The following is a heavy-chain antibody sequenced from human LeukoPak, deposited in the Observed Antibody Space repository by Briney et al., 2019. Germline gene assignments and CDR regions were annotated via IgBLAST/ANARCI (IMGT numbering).Heavy chain of an antibody. J-gene: IGHJ4*02. V-gene: IGHV3-74*01. D-gene: IGHD3-22*01. Sequence: GGSLRLSCAASGFTFSSYWMHWVRQAPGKGLVWVSRINSDGCSTSYADSVKGRFTISRDNAKNTLYLQMNSLRAEDTAVYYCARSVYDSGGYYRVLDYWGQGTLVTVSS. CDR2: INSDGCST. CDR1: GFTFSSYW. CDR3: ARSVYDSGGYYRVLDY.